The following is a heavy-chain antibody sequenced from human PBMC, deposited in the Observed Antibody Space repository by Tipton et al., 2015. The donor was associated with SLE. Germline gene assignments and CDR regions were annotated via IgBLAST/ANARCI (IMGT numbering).Heavy chain of an antibody. J-gene: IGHJ4*02. CDR3: ARPKNGAASKWELDS. V-gene: IGHV6-1*01. D-gene: IGHD1-26*01. CDR1: GDSVSTNSAA. CDR2: TYYRSKWYN. Sequence: GLVKPSQTLSLTCAISGDSVSTNSAAWNWIRQSPSRGLEWLGRTYYRSKWYNDYAVSVKSRITINPDTSKNQFSLKLRSVTAADTAVYYCARPKNGAASKWELDSWGQGTRVTVSS.